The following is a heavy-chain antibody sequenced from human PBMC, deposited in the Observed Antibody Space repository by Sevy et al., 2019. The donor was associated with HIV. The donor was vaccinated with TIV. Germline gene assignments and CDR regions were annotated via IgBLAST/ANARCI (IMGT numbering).Heavy chain of an antibody. D-gene: IGHD3-3*01. CDR1: GYTLTELS. CDR2: FDPEDGET. CDR3: ATSQNIRFLEWLSL. V-gene: IGHV1-24*01. J-gene: IGHJ4*02. Sequence: ASVKVSCKVSGYTLTELSMHWVRQAPGKGLEWMGGFDPEDGETIYAQKFQGRVTMTEDTSTDTAYMELSSLRSEDTAVYYCATSQNIRFLEWLSLWGQGTLVTVSS.